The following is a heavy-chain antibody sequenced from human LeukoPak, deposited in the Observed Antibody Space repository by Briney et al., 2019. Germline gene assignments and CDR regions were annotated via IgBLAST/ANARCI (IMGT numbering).Heavy chain of an antibody. Sequence: SETLSRTCTGSGDSISNYYWSWIRQPPGKGLEWIGYISYSGTTNYNPSLKSRVTMSVDTSKNQFSLKVNSVTAADTAVYYCARGSSSWPARFDCWGQGTLVTVSS. CDR1: GDSISNYY. J-gene: IGHJ5*01. CDR3: ARGSSSWPARFDC. V-gene: IGHV4-59*01. CDR2: ISYSGTT. D-gene: IGHD6-13*01.